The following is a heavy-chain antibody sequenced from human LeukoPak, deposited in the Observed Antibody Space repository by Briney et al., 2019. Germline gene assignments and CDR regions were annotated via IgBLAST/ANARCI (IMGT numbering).Heavy chain of an antibody. D-gene: IGHD3-3*01. CDR1: GFTFSSYG. CDR2: IRYDGSNK. V-gene: IGHV3-30*02. J-gene: IGHJ4*02. CDR3: AKDGAESDFWSGYYGIDY. Sequence: GGSLRLSCAASGFTFSSYGMHWVRQAPGKGLEWVAFIRYDGSNKYYADSVKGRFTISRDNSKNTLYLQMNSLRAEDTAVYYCAKDGAESDFWSGYYGIDYWGQGTLVTVSS.